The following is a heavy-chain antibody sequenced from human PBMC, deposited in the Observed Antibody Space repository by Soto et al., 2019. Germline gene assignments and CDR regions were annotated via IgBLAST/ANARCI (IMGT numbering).Heavy chain of an antibody. CDR2: IIPIFGTA. V-gene: IGHV1-69*01. CDR3: ARTLYGDYVNYYYGMDV. D-gene: IGHD4-17*01. Sequence: QVQLVQSGAEVKKPGSSVKVSCKASGGTFSSYAISWVRQAPGQRLEWMGGIIPIFGTANYAQKFQGRVTITADASTSTDYMELSSLRSEDTAVYYCARTLYGDYVNYYYGMDVWGQGTTVTVSS. J-gene: IGHJ6*02. CDR1: GGTFSSYA.